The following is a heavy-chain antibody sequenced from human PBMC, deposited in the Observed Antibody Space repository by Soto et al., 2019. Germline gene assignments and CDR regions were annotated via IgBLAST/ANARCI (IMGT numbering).Heavy chain of an antibody. Sequence: QVQLVQSGPDLKRPGASMKVSCKASGYTFTSYGISWVRQAPGQGLEWMAWISPLKGRTQYSQKAQGRVTLSTDTSSNTAYMEMTTLRVDDTAVYYGAMDYGDRPEYCKHWGQGTLVTVS. CDR3: AMDYGDRPEYCKH. CDR1: GYTFTSYG. V-gene: IGHV1-18*04. CDR2: ISPLKGRT. D-gene: IGHD4-17*01. J-gene: IGHJ1*01.